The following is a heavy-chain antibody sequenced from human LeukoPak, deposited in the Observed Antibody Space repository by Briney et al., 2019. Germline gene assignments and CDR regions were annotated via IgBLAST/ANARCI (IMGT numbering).Heavy chain of an antibody. V-gene: IGHV3-23*01. Sequence: GGSLRLSCAASGFTFSSYAMSWVRQAPGKGLEWVSAISGSGGSTYYADSVKGRFTISRDNAKNSVYLQMNSLRAEDTAVYYCARDSPLSFDIWGQGTMVTVSS. CDR1: GFTFSSYA. CDR2: ISGSGGST. CDR3: ARDSPLSFDI. J-gene: IGHJ3*02.